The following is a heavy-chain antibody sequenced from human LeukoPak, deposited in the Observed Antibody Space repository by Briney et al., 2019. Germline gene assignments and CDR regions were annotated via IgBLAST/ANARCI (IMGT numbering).Heavy chain of an antibody. CDR1: GGSISSYY. CDR3: AREPYDSSGYYAFDI. D-gene: IGHD3-22*01. J-gene: IGHJ3*02. CDR2: IYYSGST. Sequence: SETLSLTCTVSGGSISSYYWSWIRQPPGKGLEWIGYIYYSGSTNYNPSLKSRVTISVDTSKNQVSLKLSSVTAADTAVYYCAREPYDSSGYYAFDIWGQGTMVTVSS. V-gene: IGHV4-59*08.